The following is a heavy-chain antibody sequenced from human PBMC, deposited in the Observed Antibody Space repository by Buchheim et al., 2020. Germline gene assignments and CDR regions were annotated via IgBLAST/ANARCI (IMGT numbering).Heavy chain of an antibody. CDR1: GGSISSGSYY. D-gene: IGHD2-2*01. J-gene: IGHJ3*02. CDR2: IYTSGST. CDR3: ASRTVPAAAMLDAFDI. V-gene: IGHV4-61*02. Sequence: QVQLQESGPGLVKPSQTLSLTCTVSGGSISSGSYYWSWIRQPAGKGLEWIGRIYTSGSTNYNPSLKSRVTISVDTSKNQFSLKLSSVTAADTAVYYCASRTVPAAAMLDAFDIWGQGT.